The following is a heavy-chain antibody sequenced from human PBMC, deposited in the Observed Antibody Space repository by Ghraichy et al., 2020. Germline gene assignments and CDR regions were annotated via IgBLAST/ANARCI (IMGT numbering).Heavy chain of an antibody. D-gene: IGHD3-3*01. J-gene: IGHJ3*02. Sequence: ASVKVSCKVSGYTLTELSMHWVRQAPGKGLEWMGGFDPEDGETIYAQKFQGRVTMTEDTSTDTAYMELSSLISEDTAVYYCATDHWRRERAFDIWGQGTIVTVSS. CDR2: FDPEDGET. CDR1: GYTLTELS. V-gene: IGHV1-24*01. CDR3: ATDHWRRERAFDI.